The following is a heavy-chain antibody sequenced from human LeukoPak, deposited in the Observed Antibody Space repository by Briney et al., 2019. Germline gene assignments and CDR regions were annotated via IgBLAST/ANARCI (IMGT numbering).Heavy chain of an antibody. Sequence: GGSLRLSCAASGFTFSSYAMSWVRQAPGKGLGWVSAISGGGGSTYYAASVRGRFTMSRDNSKNTLYLQMNSLRAEDTAVYYCAKRSRLRFLEWYLYYWGQGTLVTASS. CDR1: GFTFSSYA. D-gene: IGHD3-3*01. V-gene: IGHV3-23*01. J-gene: IGHJ4*02. CDR2: ISGGGGST. CDR3: AKRSRLRFLEWYLYY.